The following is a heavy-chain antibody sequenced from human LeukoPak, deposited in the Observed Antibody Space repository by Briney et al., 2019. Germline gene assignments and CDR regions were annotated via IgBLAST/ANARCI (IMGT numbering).Heavy chain of an antibody. J-gene: IGHJ5*02. CDR2: IYYSGST. V-gene: IGHV4-59*12. D-gene: IGHD4-17*01. CDR3: ARGPLTVTRGFDP. Sequence: SETLSLTCTVSGGSISSYYWSWIRQPPGKGLEWIGYIYYSGSTNYNPSLKSRVTMSVDTSKNQFSLKLSSVTAAGTAVYYCARGPLTVTRGFDPWGQGTLVTVSS. CDR1: GGSISSYY.